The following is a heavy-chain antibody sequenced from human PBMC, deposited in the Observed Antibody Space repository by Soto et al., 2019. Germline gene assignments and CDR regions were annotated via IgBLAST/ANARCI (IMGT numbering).Heavy chain of an antibody. V-gene: IGHV2-5*02. J-gene: IGHJ4*02. CDR3: AHRLTLTSDWNYGRFDY. CDR2: IYWDDDK. Sequence: QITLKESGPTLVRPTQTLTLTCTFSGFSLTTYGVGVGWVRQPPGKALEWLALIYWDDDKRYRPSLRSRLTIAKDTSKNHVVLTMTNMDPVDTATYYCAHRLTLTSDWNYGRFDYWGQGTLVTVSS. CDR1: GFSLTTYGVG. D-gene: IGHD1-7*01.